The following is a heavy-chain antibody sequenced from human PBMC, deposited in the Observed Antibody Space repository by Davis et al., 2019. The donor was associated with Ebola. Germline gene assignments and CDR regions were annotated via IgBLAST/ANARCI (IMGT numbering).Heavy chain of an antibody. D-gene: IGHD1-26*01. CDR1: GFTVSSNY. CDR3: AKDPGYSGSYYDY. CDR2: IYSGGST. J-gene: IGHJ4*02. Sequence: PGGSLRLSCAASGFTVSSNYMSWVRQAPGKGLEWVSVIYSGGSTYYADSVKGRFTISRDNAKNSLYLQMNSLRAEDTAVYYCAKDPGYSGSYYDYWGQGTLVTVSS. V-gene: IGHV3-53*05.